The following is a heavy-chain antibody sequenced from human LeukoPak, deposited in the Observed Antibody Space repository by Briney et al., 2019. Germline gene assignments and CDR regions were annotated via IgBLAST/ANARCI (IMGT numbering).Heavy chain of an antibody. CDR1: GGSISNYY. CDR2: KYARVSS. D-gene: IGHD2-15*01. CDR3: ARERYCSADICTGGDSFDI. V-gene: IGHV4-4*07. J-gene: IGHJ3*02. Sequence: SETLSLTCTGSGGSISNYYWSWIRQPAGKRPEWIGRKYARVSSNYSPPVQSRVTISLDTSKNQFSLKLRTVTSADTAVYFCARERYCSADICTGGDSFDIWGQGTMVSVSP.